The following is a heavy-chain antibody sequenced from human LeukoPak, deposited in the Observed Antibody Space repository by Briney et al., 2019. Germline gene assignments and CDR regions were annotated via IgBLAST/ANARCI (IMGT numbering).Heavy chain of an antibody. CDR1: GFTFSSYS. CDR3: ATGYGDYYYGMDV. J-gene: IGHJ6*02. D-gene: IGHD4-17*01. Sequence: GGSLRLSCAASGFTFSSYSMNWVRQAPGKGLEWVSSISSSSSYIYYADSVKGRFTISRDNAKNSLYLQMNSLRAEDTAVYYCATGYGDYYYGMDVWGQGTTVTVSS. CDR2: ISSSSSYI. V-gene: IGHV3-21*01.